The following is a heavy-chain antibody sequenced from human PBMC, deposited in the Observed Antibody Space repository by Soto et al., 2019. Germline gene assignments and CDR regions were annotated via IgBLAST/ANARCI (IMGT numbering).Heavy chain of an antibody. CDR2: INHSGST. V-gene: IGHV4-39*07. D-gene: IGHD2-15*01. CDR3: ARSAVNLYCSGGTCPYFDY. Sequence: ETRSLTCTVSGGSISSGGYYWSWIRQPPGKGLEWIGEINHSGSTNYNPSLKSRVTISVDTSKNQFSLKLSSVTAADTAVYYCARSAVNLYCSGGTCPYFDYWGQGTMVTVSS. J-gene: IGHJ4*02. CDR1: GGSISSGGYY.